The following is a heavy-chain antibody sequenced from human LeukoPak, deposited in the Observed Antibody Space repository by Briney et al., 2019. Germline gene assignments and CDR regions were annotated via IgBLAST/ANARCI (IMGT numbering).Heavy chain of an antibody. CDR1: GFTFNTYG. Sequence: PGGSLRLSCEASGFTFNTYGMHWVRQAPGQGLEWVAVMRSDGSDIYYADSVKGRFTISRDNSKNTLYLQMNSLRAEDTAVYYCARDQSPKWGSGERYFDYWGQGTLVTVSS. CDR2: MRSDGSDI. V-gene: IGHV3-33*01. J-gene: IGHJ4*02. D-gene: IGHD7-27*01. CDR3: ARDQSPKWGSGERYFDY.